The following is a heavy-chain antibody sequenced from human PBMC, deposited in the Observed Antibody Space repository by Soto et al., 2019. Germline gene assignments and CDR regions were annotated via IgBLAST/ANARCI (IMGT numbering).Heavy chain of an antibody. Sequence: QVQLVQSGAEVKKPGASVKVSCKASGYTFTSYAMHWVRQAPGQRLEWMGWINAGNGNTKYSQKFQGRVTITRDTSASTAYMELSSLGSEDTAVYYCARLFDYYYGMDVWGQGTTVTVSS. CDR2: INAGNGNT. CDR3: ARLFDYYYGMDV. CDR1: GYTFTSYA. V-gene: IGHV1-3*01. J-gene: IGHJ6*02. D-gene: IGHD3-10*01.